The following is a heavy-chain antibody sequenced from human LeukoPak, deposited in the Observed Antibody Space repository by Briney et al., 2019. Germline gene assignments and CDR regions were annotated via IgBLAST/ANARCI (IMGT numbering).Heavy chain of an antibody. CDR3: ARDGVEMATYYYYAMDV. CDR2: ISAYSDNT. V-gene: IGHV1-18*04. J-gene: IGHJ6*02. Sequence: GASVKVSCKASGFTFTGYGFNWVRQAPGQGLEWMGWISAYSDNTNFAQKFQDRVTMTTDTSTSTAYMELRSLRSDDTAVYYCARDGVEMATYYYYAMDVWGQGTTVTVSS. CDR1: GFTFTGYG. D-gene: IGHD5-24*01.